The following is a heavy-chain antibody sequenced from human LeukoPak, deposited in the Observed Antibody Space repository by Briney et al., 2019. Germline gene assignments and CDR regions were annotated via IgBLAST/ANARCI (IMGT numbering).Heavy chain of an antibody. CDR3: ARGPEVDIVATILGVWFDP. D-gene: IGHD5-12*01. J-gene: IGHJ5*02. CDR2: MNPNSGNT. Sequence: ASVKVSCKASGYTLTSYDINWVRQATGQGLEWMGWMNPNSGNTGYAQKFQGRVTMTRNTSISTAYMELSSLRSEDTAVYYCARGPEVDIVATILGVWFDPWGQGTLVTVSS. CDR1: GYTLTSYD. V-gene: IGHV1-8*01.